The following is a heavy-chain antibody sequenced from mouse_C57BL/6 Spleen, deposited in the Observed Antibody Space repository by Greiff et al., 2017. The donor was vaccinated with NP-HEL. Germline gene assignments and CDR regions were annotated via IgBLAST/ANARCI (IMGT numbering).Heavy chain of an antibody. D-gene: IGHD3-2*02. Sequence: VKLVESGPGLVAPSQSLSITCTVSGFSLTSYAISWVRQPPGKGLEWLGVIWTGGGTNYNSALKSRPSISKDNSKSQVFLKMNRLQTDDTARYYCARNVPAQAYYYAMDYWGQGTSVTVSS. CDR1: GFSLTSYA. CDR2: IWTGGGT. J-gene: IGHJ4*01. V-gene: IGHV2-9-1*01. CDR3: ARNVPAQAYYYAMDY.